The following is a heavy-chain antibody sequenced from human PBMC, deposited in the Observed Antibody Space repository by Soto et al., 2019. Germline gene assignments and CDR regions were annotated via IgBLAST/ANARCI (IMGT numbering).Heavy chain of an antibody. Sequence: QVQLVQSGAEVKKPGSSVKVSCKASGGTFSSYAISWVRQAPGQGLEWMGGITPIFGTANYAQKFQGRVTITADKSTSTAYMELSSLRSEDTAVYYCARGGPNIVVVVAATYYYGMDVWGQGTTVTVSS. CDR1: GGTFSSYA. D-gene: IGHD2-15*01. J-gene: IGHJ6*02. V-gene: IGHV1-69*06. CDR3: ARGGPNIVVVVAATYYYGMDV. CDR2: ITPIFGTA.